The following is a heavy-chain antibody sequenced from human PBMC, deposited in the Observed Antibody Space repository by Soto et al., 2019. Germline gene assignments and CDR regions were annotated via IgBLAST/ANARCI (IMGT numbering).Heavy chain of an antibody. CDR1: GGSFSGYY. CDR3: ARLGAWVPDY. D-gene: IGHD3-16*01. CDR2: ITHSGST. V-gene: IGHV4-34*01. Sequence: PSETLSLTCAVYGGSFSGYYWSWIRQPPGKGLEWIGEITHSGSTNYNPSLKSRVTISVDTSKNQFSLKLSSVTAADTAVYYCARLGAWVPDYWGQGTLVTVSS. J-gene: IGHJ4*02.